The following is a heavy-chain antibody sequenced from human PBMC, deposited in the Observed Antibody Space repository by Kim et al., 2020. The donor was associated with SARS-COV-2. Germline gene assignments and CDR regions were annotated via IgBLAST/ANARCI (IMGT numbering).Heavy chain of an antibody. Sequence: SETLSLTCAFYGGSFSGYYWSWIRQPPGKGQEWIGKINHSGRTNYNPSLKSRVTISVDTSKTQFSLKLTPVTAADAALYFCARRLSNTSGWGSHYCDLWGQGILVTVSS. D-gene: IGHD3-10*01. V-gene: IGHV4-34*01. CDR3: ARRLSNTSGWGSHYCDL. CDR1: GGSFSGYY. CDR2: INHSGRT. J-gene: IGHJ1*01.